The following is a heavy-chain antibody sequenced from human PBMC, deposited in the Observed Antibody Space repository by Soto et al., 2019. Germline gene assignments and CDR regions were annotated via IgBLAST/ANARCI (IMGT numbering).Heavy chain of an antibody. Sequence: QVQLVESGGGLVKPGGSLRLSCVVSGFTFSDYYMSWLRQAPGKGLEWVSYIVTSSAYTKYADSVKGRFSISRDNAKNSLYLEMTSLRVEDTAVYYCARLRASGWYMGGYLDSWGQGTLVTVSS. CDR2: IVTSSAYT. J-gene: IGHJ4*02. CDR1: GFTFSDYY. CDR3: ARLRASGWYMGGYLDS. D-gene: IGHD6-13*01. V-gene: IGHV3-11*06.